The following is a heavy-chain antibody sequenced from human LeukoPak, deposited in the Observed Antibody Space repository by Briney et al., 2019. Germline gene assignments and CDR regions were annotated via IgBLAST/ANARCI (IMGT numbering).Heavy chain of an antibody. CDR3: ARHTSSGWYPGGGNWFDP. V-gene: IGHV4-39*01. Sequence: KSSETLSLTCIVSGGSISSSSYYWGWIRQPPGKGLEWIGSIYYSGSTYYNPSLKSRVTISVDTSKNQFSLKLSSVTAADTAVYYCARHTSSGWYPGGGNWFDPWGQGTLVTVSS. D-gene: IGHD6-19*01. CDR2: IYYSGST. J-gene: IGHJ5*02. CDR1: GGSISSSSYY.